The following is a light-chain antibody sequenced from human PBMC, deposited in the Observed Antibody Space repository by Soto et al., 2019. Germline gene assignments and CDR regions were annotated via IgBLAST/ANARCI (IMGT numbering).Light chain of an antibody. J-gene: IGKJ1*01. CDR2: DAS. Sequence: EIVMTQSPATLSVSPGERATLSCRASQSVSSNLAWYQQKPGQAPRLLIYDASSRANGIPARFTGSGSGTDFSLTISSLEPEDFAVYYCQQRGTWPTFGQGTKVDI. V-gene: IGKV3-11*01. CDR1: QSVSSN. CDR3: QQRGTWPT.